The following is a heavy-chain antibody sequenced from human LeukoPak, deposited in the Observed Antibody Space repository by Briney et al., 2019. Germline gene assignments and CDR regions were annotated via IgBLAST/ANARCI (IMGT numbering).Heavy chain of an antibody. CDR3: ATGSWELAPIDY. V-gene: IGHV1-8*01. CDR1: GYTSTSYD. J-gene: IGHJ4*02. Sequence: ASVKVSCKASGYTSTSYDINWVRQATGQGLEWMGWMNPNSGNTGYAQKFQGRVTMTRNTSISTAYMELSSLRSEDTAVYYCATGSWELAPIDYWGQGTLVTVSS. CDR2: MNPNSGNT. D-gene: IGHD1-26*01.